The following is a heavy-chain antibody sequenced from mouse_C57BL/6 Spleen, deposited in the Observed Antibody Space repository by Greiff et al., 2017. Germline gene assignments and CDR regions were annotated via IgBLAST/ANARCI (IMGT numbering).Heavy chain of an antibody. J-gene: IGHJ1*03. CDR2: INPGSGGT. Sequence: QVQLKQSGAELVRPGTSVKVSCKASGYAFTNYLIEWVKQRPGQGLEWIGVINPGSGGTNYNEKFKGKATLTADKSSSTAYMQLSSLASEDSAVYFGGRGGLGGGYFDVWGTGTTVTVSS. CDR3: GRGGLGGGYFDV. CDR1: GYAFTNYL. D-gene: IGHD3-3*01. V-gene: IGHV1-54*01.